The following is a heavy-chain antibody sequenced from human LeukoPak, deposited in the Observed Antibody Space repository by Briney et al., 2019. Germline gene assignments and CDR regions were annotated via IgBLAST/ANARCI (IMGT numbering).Heavy chain of an antibody. Sequence: GGSLRLSCAASGFTFSDYYMSWIRQAPGKGLEWVSYISSSGSTIYYADSVKGRFTISRDNAKNSLYLQMNSLRAEDTAVYYCAREISPRYYDILTGPLGYFDYWGQGTLATVSS. J-gene: IGHJ4*02. V-gene: IGHV3-11*01. CDR2: ISSSGSTI. D-gene: IGHD3-9*01. CDR3: AREISPRYYDILTGPLGYFDY. CDR1: GFTFSDYY.